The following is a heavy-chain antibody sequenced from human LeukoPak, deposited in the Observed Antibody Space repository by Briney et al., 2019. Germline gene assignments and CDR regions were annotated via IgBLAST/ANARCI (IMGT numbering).Heavy chain of an antibody. V-gene: IGHV3-7*01. CDR3: ARVQDDFWSGKADC. Sequence: PGGSLRLSCAASGFTFSSYWMSWVRQAPGKGLEWVANIKQDGSEKYYVDSVKGRFTISRDNAKNSLYLQMNSLRAEDTAVYYCARVQDDFWSGKADCGGQGTLVTVSS. J-gene: IGHJ4*02. D-gene: IGHD3-3*01. CDR2: IKQDGSEK. CDR1: GFTFSSYW.